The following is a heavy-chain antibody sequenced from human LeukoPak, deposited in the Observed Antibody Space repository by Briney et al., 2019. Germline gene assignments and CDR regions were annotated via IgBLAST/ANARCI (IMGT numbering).Heavy chain of an antibody. D-gene: IGHD3-3*01. CDR2: MNPNSGNT. Sequence: ASVKVSCKASGYTFTSYDINWVRQATGQGLEWMGWMNPNSGNTGYAQKFQGRVTMTRNTSISTAYMELSSLRSEDTAVYYCARGRPARSYYDFWSAINWFDPWGQGTLVTVSS. V-gene: IGHV1-8*01. J-gene: IGHJ5*02. CDR1: GYTFTSYD. CDR3: ARGRPARSYYDFWSAINWFDP.